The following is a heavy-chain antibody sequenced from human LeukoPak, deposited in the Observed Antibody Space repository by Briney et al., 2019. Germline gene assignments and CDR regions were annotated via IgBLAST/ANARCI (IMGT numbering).Heavy chain of an antibody. CDR1: GGSISSYY. J-gene: IGHJ4*02. V-gene: IGHV4-59*01. Sequence: PSETLSLTCTVSGGSISSYYWSWIRQPPGKGLEWIGYIYYSGSTNYNPSLKSRVTISVDTSKNQFSLKLSSVTAADTAVYYCARALSVRSVRGGVFDYWGQGTLVTVSS. CDR3: ARALSVRSVRGGVFDY. D-gene: IGHD3-10*01. CDR2: IYYSGST.